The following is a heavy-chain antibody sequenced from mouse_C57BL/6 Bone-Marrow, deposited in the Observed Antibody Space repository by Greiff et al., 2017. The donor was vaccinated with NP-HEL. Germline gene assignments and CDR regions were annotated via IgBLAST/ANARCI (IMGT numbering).Heavy chain of an antibody. CDR2: ISDGGSYT. CDR1: GFTFSSYA. V-gene: IGHV5-4*01. J-gene: IGHJ1*03. CDR3: AREEGKRGYFDV. Sequence: EVQRVESGGGLVKPGGSLKLSCAASGFTFSSYAMSWVRQTPEKRLEWVATISDGGSYTYYPDNVQGRFTISRDNAKNNLYLQMSHLKSEDTAMYYCAREEGKRGYFDVWGTGTTVTVSS.